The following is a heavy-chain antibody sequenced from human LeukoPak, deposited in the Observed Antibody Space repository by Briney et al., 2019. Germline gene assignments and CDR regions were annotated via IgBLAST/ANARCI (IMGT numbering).Heavy chain of an antibody. D-gene: IGHD4-17*01. Sequence: PGGSLRLSCAASGFTVSSNYMSWVRQAPGKGLEWVSVIYSGGITYYADSVKGRFTISRDNSKNTLYLQMNSLRAEDTAAYHCAKGRNEDGDAALNYWGQGTLVTVSS. CDR3: AKGRNEDGDAALNY. CDR2: IYSGGIT. J-gene: IGHJ4*02. V-gene: IGHV3-66*01. CDR1: GFTVSSNY.